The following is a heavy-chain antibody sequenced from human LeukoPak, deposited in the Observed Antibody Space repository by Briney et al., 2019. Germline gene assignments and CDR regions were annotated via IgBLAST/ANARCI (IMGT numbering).Heavy chain of an antibody. J-gene: IGHJ4*02. Sequence: GGSLRLSCAASGFTFSSYFMSWVRQAPGKGLEWVANIKKDGSEKYYVDSVKGRFTTSRDNAKTSLYLQMHSLRAEDTAVYYCARHLSGVTGYTYGRGIDYWGQGTLVTVSS. CDR1: GFTFSSYF. CDR3: ARHLSGVTGYTYGRGIDY. V-gene: IGHV3-7*01. CDR2: IKKDGSEK. D-gene: IGHD5-18*01.